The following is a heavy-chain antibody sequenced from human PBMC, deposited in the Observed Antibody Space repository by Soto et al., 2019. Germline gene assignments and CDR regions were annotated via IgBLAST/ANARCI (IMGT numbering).Heavy chain of an antibody. Sequence: SETLSLTCTVSGDSMSSHYWNWVRQTPGKGLEWIGCIYFTGSTIYNPSLESRVTMSVDTSKNQFSLRLNSVTAADTAVYYCARGQVVAAQHWGQGTLVTASS. CDR3: ARGQVVAAQH. D-gene: IGHD2-15*01. CDR2: IYFTGST. V-gene: IGHV4-59*08. J-gene: IGHJ4*02. CDR1: GDSMSSHY.